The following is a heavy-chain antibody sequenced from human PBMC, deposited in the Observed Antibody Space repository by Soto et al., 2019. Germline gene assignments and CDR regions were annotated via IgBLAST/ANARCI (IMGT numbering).Heavy chain of an antibody. V-gene: IGHV4-59*01. CDR3: ARGQQQLVPWFDP. Sequence: PSETLSLTCAVSGGSISSYYWSWIRQPPGKGLEWIGYIYYSGSTNYNPSLKSRVTISVDTSKNQFSLKLGSVTAADTAVYYCARGQQQLVPWFDPWGQGTLVTVSS. CDR1: GGSISSYY. D-gene: IGHD6-13*01. J-gene: IGHJ5*02. CDR2: IYYSGST.